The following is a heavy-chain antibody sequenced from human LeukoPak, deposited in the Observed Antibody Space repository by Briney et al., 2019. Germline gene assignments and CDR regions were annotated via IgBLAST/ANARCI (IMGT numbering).Heavy chain of an antibody. CDR2: IYYIGTT. V-gene: IGHV4-59*01. CDR3: ARGDYGVDH. J-gene: IGHJ4*02. CDR1: GGSISYSY. Sequence: SETLSLTCTVSGGSISYSYWTWIRQPPGEGLEWIGYIYYIGTTNYNPSLKSRVTISLDTSKNQFSLKLSSVTAADTAVYYCARGDYGVDHWGQGTLVTVSS. D-gene: IGHD4-17*01.